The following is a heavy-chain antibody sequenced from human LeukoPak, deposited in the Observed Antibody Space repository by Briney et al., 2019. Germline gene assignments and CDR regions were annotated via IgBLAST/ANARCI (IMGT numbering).Heavy chain of an antibody. CDR3: AIAAAGYYFDS. CDR2: IHSDGSST. CDR1: GFTFSSHW. V-gene: IGHV3-74*01. J-gene: IGHJ4*02. D-gene: IGHD6-13*01. Sequence: GGSLRLLCAASGFTFSSHWKHWVRQAPGKGLVWVSRIHSDGSSTTYADSVKGRFTISRDNAKNTLYLQMNSLRAEDTAVYYCAIAAAGYYFDSWGQGTLVTVSS.